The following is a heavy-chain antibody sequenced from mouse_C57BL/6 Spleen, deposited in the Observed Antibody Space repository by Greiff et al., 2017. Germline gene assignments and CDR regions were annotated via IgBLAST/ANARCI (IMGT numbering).Heavy chain of an antibody. Sequence: QVQLKESGPELVKPGASVKISCKASGYAFSSSWLNWVKQRPGKGLEWIGRIYPGDGDTTYNGKFKGKATLTADKSSSTAYMQLSRLTSEDSAVYFCVYSSFDYWGQGTTLTVAS. J-gene: IGHJ2*01. V-gene: IGHV1-82*01. CDR3: VYSSFDY. CDR1: GYAFSSSW. D-gene: IGHD2-5*01. CDR2: IYPGDGDT.